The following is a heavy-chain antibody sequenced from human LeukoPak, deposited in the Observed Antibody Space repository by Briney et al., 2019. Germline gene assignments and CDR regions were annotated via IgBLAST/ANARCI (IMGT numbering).Heavy chain of an antibody. CDR2: IRYDGSNK. D-gene: IGHD3-10*01. Sequence: GGSLRLSCAASGVTFSSYGMSWVRQAPGKGLEWMAFIRYDGSNKYYADSVKGRFTISRDNSKNTLYLQMNSLRAEDTAVYYCATYYYGSGSYYRLYDYYYYMDVWGKGTTVTISS. CDR1: GVTFSSYG. CDR3: ATYYYGSGSYYRLYDYYYYMDV. V-gene: IGHV3-30*02. J-gene: IGHJ6*03.